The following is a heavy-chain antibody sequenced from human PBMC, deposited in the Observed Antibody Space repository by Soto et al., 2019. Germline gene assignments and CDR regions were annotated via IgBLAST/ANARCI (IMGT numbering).Heavy chain of an antibody. CDR1: GGSISSSSYY. V-gene: IGHV4-39*01. Sequence: PSETLSLTCTVSGGSISSSSYYWGWIRQPPGKGLEWIGSIYYSGSTYYNPSLKSRVTISVDTSKNQLSLKLSSVTAADTAVYYCARRNIRYCSGGSCYNWFDPWGQGTLVTVSS. J-gene: IGHJ5*02. D-gene: IGHD2-15*01. CDR3: ARRNIRYCSGGSCYNWFDP. CDR2: IYYSGST.